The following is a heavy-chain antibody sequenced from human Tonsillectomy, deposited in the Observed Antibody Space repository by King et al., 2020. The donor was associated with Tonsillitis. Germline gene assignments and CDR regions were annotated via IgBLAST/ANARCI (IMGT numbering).Heavy chain of an antibody. CDR3: ATTDGNSGSPPWAFDI. CDR2: ISGSGGST. D-gene: IGHD1-26*01. Sequence: VQLVESGGGLVQPGGSLRLSCAASGFTFSSYAMSWVRQAPGKGLEWVSAISGSGGSTYYADSVKGRFTISRDNSKNTLYLQMNSLRAEDTAVYYCATTDGNSGSPPWAFDIWGQGTMVTVSS. CDR1: GFTFSSYA. V-gene: IGHV3-23*04. J-gene: IGHJ3*02.